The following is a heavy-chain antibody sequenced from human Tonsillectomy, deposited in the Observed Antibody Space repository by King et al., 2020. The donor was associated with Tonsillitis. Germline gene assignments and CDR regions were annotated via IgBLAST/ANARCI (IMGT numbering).Heavy chain of an antibody. D-gene: IGHD5-18*01. CDR3: AKASIIAMVITPLYYFDN. J-gene: IGHJ4*02. CDR2: SSASGGST. V-gene: IGHV3-23*04. Sequence: VQLVESGGGLVQPGGSLRLSCAASGFTFSSYAMSWGRQAPGKGLEWVSGSSASGGSTYYEDSVKGRVTISVDNSKNTLYVQTNSLIAEDTAVYYCAKASIIAMVITPLYYFDNWGQGTLVTVSS. CDR1: GFTFSSYA.